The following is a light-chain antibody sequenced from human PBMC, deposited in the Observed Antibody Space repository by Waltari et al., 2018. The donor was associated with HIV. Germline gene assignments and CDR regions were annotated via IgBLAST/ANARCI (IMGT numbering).Light chain of an antibody. V-gene: IGKV1-9*01. CDR1: QDSSNF. Sequence: DIHLTQSPSFLSASVGDRVTITCRASQDSSNFVAWYHQRPGKASKLLIYSTSTLQSGVPSRFRGSRSRTEFTLTIASLQAEDFATYFCQQLNTYPHTFGQGTKVEI. CDR2: STS. J-gene: IGKJ2*01. CDR3: QQLNTYPHT.